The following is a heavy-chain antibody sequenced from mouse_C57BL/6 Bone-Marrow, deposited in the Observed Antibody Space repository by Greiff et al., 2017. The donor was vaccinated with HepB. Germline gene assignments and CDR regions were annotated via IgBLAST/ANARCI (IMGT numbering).Heavy chain of an antibody. Sequence: QVQLQQSGPELVKPGASVKISCKASGYSFTSYYIHWVKQRPGQGLEWIGWIYPGSGNTKYNEKFKGKATLTADTSSSTAYMQLSSLTSEDSAVYYCAGLVLRWGFAYWGQGTLVTVSA. J-gene: IGHJ3*01. CDR1: GYSFTSYY. V-gene: IGHV1-66*01. CDR3: AGLVLRWGFAY. D-gene: IGHD1-1*01. CDR2: IYPGSGNT.